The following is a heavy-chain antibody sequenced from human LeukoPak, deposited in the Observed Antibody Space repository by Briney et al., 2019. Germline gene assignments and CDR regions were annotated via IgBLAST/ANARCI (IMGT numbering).Heavy chain of an antibody. D-gene: IGHD6-13*01. J-gene: IGHJ6*03. CDR2: IRYDGSNK. CDR1: GFTFSSYG. CDR3: AQLLFPYSSNENYYYYMDV. Sequence: GGSLRLSCAASGFTFSSYGMHWVRQAPGKGLEWVAFIRYDGSNKYYADSVKGRFTISRDNSKNTLYLQMNSLRAEDTAVYYCAQLLFPYSSNENYYYYMDVWGKGTTVTVSS. V-gene: IGHV3-30*02.